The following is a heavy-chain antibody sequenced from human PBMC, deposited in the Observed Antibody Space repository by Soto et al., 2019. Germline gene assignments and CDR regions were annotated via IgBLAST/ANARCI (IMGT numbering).Heavy chain of an antibody. V-gene: IGHV1-69*13. Sequence: ASVKVSCKASGGTFSSYAISWVRQAPGQGLEWMGGIIPIFGTANYAQKFQGRVTITADESTSTAYMELSSLRSEDTAVYYCAVHYYDSSGFLLVPFDYWGQGTLVTVSS. CDR1: GGTFSSYA. J-gene: IGHJ4*02. CDR2: IIPIFGTA. D-gene: IGHD3-22*01. CDR3: AVHYYDSSGFLLVPFDY.